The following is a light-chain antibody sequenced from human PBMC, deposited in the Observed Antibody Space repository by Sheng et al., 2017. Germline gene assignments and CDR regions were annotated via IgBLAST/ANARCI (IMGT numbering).Light chain of an antibody. J-gene: IGKJ4*01. CDR1: HNVGIN. V-gene: IGKV3-11*01. CDR3: QQRGHRPPT. CDR2: DAS. Sequence: EIVMTQSPATLSMSPGERATLSCKASHNVGINLAWYQQKPGQAPRLLIYDASNRATGIPARFSGSGSGTDFTLTISSLEPEDFAVYYCQQRGHRPPTFGGGTKVEIK.